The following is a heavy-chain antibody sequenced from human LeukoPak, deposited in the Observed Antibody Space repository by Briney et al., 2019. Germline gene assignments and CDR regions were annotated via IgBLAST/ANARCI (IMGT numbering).Heavy chain of an antibody. CDR1: GFTFSSYW. J-gene: IGHJ4*02. V-gene: IGHV3-7*01. CDR2: IKQEGSEK. CDR3: ASLGVTGYFDY. D-gene: IGHD2-8*01. Sequence: GGSLRLSCAASGFTFSSYWMSWVRQAPGKGLEGVANIKQEGSEKYYVDSVKGRFTISRDNAKNSLYLQMNSLRAEDTAVYYCASLGVTGYFDYWGQGTLVTVSS.